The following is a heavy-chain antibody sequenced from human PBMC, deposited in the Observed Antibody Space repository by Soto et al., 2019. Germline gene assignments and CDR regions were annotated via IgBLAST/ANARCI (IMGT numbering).Heavy chain of an antibody. D-gene: IGHD2-8*01. Sequence: QVELVQSGTEVKKPGASVKVSCEASSFTFIHFYIHWLRQAPGQGLEWMGWINAKNGGTRYAEKFQDRVTLTRDRSVRTAYLELQRLRSDDTAVYYCARSHCTDGICYTEVIPSWGQGTLVTVS. CDR1: SFTFIHFY. CDR2: INAKNGGT. CDR3: ARSHCTDGICYTEVIPS. J-gene: IGHJ4*02. V-gene: IGHV1-2*02.